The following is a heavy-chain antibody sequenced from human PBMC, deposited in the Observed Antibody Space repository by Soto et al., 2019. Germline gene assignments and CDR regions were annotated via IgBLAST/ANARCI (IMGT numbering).Heavy chain of an antibody. CDR3: TTGSELLWFGELLSGMDV. V-gene: IGHV3-15*07. CDR1: GFTFSNAW. CDR2: IKSKTDGGTT. D-gene: IGHD3-10*01. Sequence: VQLVESGGGLVKPGGSLRLSCAASGFTFSNAWMNWVRQAPGKGLEWVGRIKSKTDGGTTDYAAPVKGRFTISRDDSKNTLYLQMNSLKTEDTAVYYCTTGSELLWFGELLSGMDVWGQGTTVTVSS. J-gene: IGHJ6*02.